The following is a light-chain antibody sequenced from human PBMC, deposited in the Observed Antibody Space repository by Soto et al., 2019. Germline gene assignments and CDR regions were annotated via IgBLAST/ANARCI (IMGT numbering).Light chain of an antibody. CDR2: AAS. V-gene: IGKV1-8*01. CDR3: QQYYSYPRT. J-gene: IGKJ1*01. CDR1: QGISSY. Sequence: AIRMTQSPSSFSASTGDRVTITCRASQGISSYLAWYQQKPGKAPKLLIYAASTLQSGVPSRFSGSGSGTDFTLTISCLRSEDFATYYGQQYYSYPRTFGQGTKVE.